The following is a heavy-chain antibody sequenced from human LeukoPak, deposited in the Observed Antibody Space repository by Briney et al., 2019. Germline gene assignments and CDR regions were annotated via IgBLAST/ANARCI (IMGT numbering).Heavy chain of an antibody. CDR1: GFTFSSYA. Sequence: PGGSLRLSCAASGFTFSSYAMHWVRQAPGKGLEWVAVISYDGSNKYYADSVKGRFTISRDNSKNTLYLQMNSLRAEDTAVYYCAKKRVGTTVTTLDHDFDYWGQGTLVTVSS. D-gene: IGHD4-17*01. CDR2: ISYDGSNK. V-gene: IGHV3-30-3*02. J-gene: IGHJ4*02. CDR3: AKKRVGTTVTTLDHDFDY.